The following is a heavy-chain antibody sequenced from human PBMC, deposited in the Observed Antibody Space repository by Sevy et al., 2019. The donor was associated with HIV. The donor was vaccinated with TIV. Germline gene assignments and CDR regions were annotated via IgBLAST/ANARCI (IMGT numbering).Heavy chain of an antibody. Sequence: GGSLRLSCAASGFTFSNAWMSWVRQAPGKGLEWVGRIKSKTDGGTTDYAAPVKGRFTISRDDSKNTLYLQMNSLKTEDTAVYYCTTEGGLVGGYERHYYYYYYYMDVWGKGTTVTVSS. J-gene: IGHJ6*03. CDR3: TTEGGLVGGYERHYYYYYYYMDV. CDR1: GFTFSNAW. CDR2: IKSKTDGGTT. V-gene: IGHV3-15*01. D-gene: IGHD5-12*01.